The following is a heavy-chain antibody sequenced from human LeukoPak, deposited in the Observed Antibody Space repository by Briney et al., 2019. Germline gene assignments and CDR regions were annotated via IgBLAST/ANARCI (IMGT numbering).Heavy chain of an antibody. D-gene: IGHD2-15*01. Sequence: GASVKVSSKASGYTFTGSYIHWVRQAPGQGLEWMGWINPNSGGTSSAQKFQGRVTMTRDTSVSTAYMELSSLRSDDTALYYCARETGYCSGGRCYFIYWGQGTLVTVSS. CDR3: ARETGYCSGGRCYFIY. J-gene: IGHJ4*02. V-gene: IGHV1-2*02. CDR2: INPNSGGT. CDR1: GYTFTGSY.